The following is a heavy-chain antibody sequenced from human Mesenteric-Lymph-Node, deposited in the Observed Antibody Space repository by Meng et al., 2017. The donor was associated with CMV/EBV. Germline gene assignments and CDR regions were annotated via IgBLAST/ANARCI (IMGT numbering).Heavy chain of an antibody. Sequence: SVKVSCKASGGTFSNYAISWVRQAPGQGLEWMGGIIPIRIPNYAQKFQGRVTITADKSTSTAYMELSSLRSEDTAIYYCARGYSGLPDRIYYGMDVWGQGTTVTVSS. D-gene: IGHD2-15*01. V-gene: IGHV1-69*10. CDR2: IIPIRIP. J-gene: IGHJ6*02. CDR3: ARGYSGLPDRIYYGMDV. CDR1: GGTFSNYA.